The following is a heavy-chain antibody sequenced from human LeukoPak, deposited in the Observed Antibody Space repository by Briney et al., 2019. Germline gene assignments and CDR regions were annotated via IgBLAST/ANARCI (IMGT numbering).Heavy chain of an antibody. CDR2: NNANTGNP. CDR1: GYTFTSYA. CDR3: ARPSYGDYVVFTWGYYYYGMDV. J-gene: IGHJ6*02. D-gene: IGHD4-17*01. V-gene: IGHV7-4-1*02. Sequence: ASVKVSCKASGYTFTSYAMNWVRQAPGQGLEWMGWNNANTGNPTYAQGFTGRFVFSLDTSVSTAYLQISSLKAEDTAVYYCARPSYGDYVVFTWGYYYYGMDVWGQGTTVTVSS.